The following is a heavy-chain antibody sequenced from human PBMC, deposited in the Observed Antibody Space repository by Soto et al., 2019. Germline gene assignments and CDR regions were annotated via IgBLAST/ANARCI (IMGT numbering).Heavy chain of an antibody. Sequence: SETLSLTCAVYGGSFSGYYWSWIRQPPGKGLEWIGEINHSGSTNYNPSLKSRVTISVDTSKNQFSLKLSSVTAADTAVYYCARARIHFWSGYPPLRDAFDIWGQGTMVTVSS. V-gene: IGHV4-34*01. CDR2: INHSGST. CDR1: GGSFSGYY. D-gene: IGHD3-3*02. CDR3: ARARIHFWSGYPPLRDAFDI. J-gene: IGHJ3*02.